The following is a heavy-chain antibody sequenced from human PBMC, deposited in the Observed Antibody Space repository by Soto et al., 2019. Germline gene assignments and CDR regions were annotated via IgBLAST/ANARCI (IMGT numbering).Heavy chain of an antibody. V-gene: IGHV3-53*01. J-gene: IGHJ3*01. CDR1: GFTVSSSQ. D-gene: IGHD3-22*01. CDR2: IFIGGTT. Sequence: GGSLRLSCAASGFTVSSSQMTWVRQAPGKALEWVSLIFIGGTTQYAVSVKGRFTISRDYSRNTVFLQMNSLRAEDTAVYYCARGDYHDTSGPFSDAFMSGAKGQWSPSPQ. CDR3: ARGDYHDTSGPFSDAFMS.